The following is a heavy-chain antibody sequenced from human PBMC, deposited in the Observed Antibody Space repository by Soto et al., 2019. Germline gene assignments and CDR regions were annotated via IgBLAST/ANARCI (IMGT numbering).Heavy chain of an antibody. CDR1: GFTFGDYA. V-gene: IGHV3-49*03. Sequence: GGSLRLSCTASGFTFGDYAMSWFRQAPGKGLEWVGFIRSKAYGGTTEYAASVKGRFTISRDDSKSIAYLQMNSLKTEDTAVYYCTRAYCSGGSCYFVDWFDPWGQGTLVTVSS. CDR3: TRAYCSGGSCYFVDWFDP. CDR2: IRSKAYGGTT. J-gene: IGHJ5*02. D-gene: IGHD2-15*01.